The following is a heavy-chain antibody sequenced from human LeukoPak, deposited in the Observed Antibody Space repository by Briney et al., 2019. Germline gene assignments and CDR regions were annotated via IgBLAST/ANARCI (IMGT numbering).Heavy chain of an antibody. CDR2: ISSSSSYI. Sequence: GGSLGLSCAASGFTFSSYSMNWVRQAPGKGLEWVSSISSSSSYIYYADSVKGRFTISRDNAKNSLYLQMNSLRAEDTAVYYCARDYDSNYGTYYYGMDVWGQGTTVTVSS. CDR3: ARDYDSNYGTYYYGMDV. CDR1: GFTFSSYS. V-gene: IGHV3-21*01. J-gene: IGHJ6*02. D-gene: IGHD4-11*01.